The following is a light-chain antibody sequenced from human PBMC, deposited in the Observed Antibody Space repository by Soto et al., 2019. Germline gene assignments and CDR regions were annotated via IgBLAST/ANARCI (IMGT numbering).Light chain of an antibody. Sequence: SYELTQPPSVSVSPGQTASITCSGDKLGDKYTCWYQQNPGQSPVLVIYQDSKRPSGIPERFSGSNSGNTATLTISGTQAMDEADYYCQAWDSSTGRSVFGTGTQLTVL. CDR2: QDS. CDR3: QAWDSSTGRSV. V-gene: IGLV3-1*01. J-gene: IGLJ1*01. CDR1: KLGDKY.